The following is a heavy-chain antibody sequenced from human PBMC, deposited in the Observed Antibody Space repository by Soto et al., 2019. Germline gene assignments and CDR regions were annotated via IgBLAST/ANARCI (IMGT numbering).Heavy chain of an antibody. CDR3: ARDPPPPDY. V-gene: IGHV1-8*01. J-gene: IGHJ4*02. CDR2: MNPNSGNT. Sequence: ASVKVSCKASGYTFTSYDINWVRQATGQGLEWMGWMNPNSGNTGYAQKFQGRVTMTGNTSTSTAYMELRSLRSDDTAVYYCARDPPPPDYWGQGTLVTVSS. CDR1: GYTFTSYD.